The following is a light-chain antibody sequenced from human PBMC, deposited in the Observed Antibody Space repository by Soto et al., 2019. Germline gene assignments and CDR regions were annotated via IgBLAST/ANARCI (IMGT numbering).Light chain of an antibody. V-gene: IGKV1-39*01. CDR1: EDIITF. Sequence: DVQMTQSPSSLSASVGDRVTITCRASEDIITFLSWYQQKPGEAPKLLIKSASTLQTGVPSRFSGSGSGTYFTLDITKLHPDDSATYFGQQSSNSPFTFGPGTKVAV. CDR3: QQSSNSPFT. CDR2: SAS. J-gene: IGKJ3*01.